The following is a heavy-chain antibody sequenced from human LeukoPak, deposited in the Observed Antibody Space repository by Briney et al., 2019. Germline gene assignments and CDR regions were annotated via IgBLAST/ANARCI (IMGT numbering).Heavy chain of an antibody. J-gene: IGHJ4*02. CDR1: GYTFTSYA. CDR3: ATRTVLRYFDVFDY. CDR2: INTNTGNP. V-gene: IGHV7-4-1*02. Sequence: ASVKVSCKASGYTFTSYAMNWVRQAPGQGLEWMGWINTNTGNPTYAQGFTGRFVFSLDTSVSTAYLQISSLKAEDTAVYYCATRTVLRYFDVFDYWGQGTLVTVSS. D-gene: IGHD3-9*01.